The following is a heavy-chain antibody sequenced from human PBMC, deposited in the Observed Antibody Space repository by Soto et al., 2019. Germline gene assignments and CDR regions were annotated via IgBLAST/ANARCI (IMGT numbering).Heavy chain of an antibody. CDR2: ISWDGRST. Sequence: GGYLRLSCAASGFTFDDYSMHWVRQAPGKGLEWVSLISWDGRSTYYADSVKGRFTISRDNSKNSLYLQMNSLTTEDTAFYYCLKDGAVSHYPHFYSWGRSSLVTGSS. J-gene: IGHJ4*02. CDR3: LKDGAVSHYPHFYS. D-gene: IGHD4-4*01. CDR1: GFTFDDYS. V-gene: IGHV3-43*01.